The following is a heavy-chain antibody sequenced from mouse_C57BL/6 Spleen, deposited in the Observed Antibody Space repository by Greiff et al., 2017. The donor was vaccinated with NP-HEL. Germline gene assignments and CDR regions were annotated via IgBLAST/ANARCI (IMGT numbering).Heavy chain of an antibody. CDR3: ARSIYYDLWYFDV. Sequence: QVQLKESGAELVKPGASVKISCKASGYAFSSYWMNWVKQRPGKGLEWIGQIYPGDGDTNYNGKFKGKATLTADKSSSTAYMQLSSLTSEDSAVYFCARSIYYDLWYFDVWGTGTTVTVSS. CDR2: IYPGDGDT. D-gene: IGHD2-4*01. CDR1: GYAFSSYW. J-gene: IGHJ1*03. V-gene: IGHV1-80*01.